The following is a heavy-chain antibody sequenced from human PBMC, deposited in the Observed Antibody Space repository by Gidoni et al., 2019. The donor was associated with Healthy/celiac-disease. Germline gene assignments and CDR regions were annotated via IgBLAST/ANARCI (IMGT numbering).Heavy chain of an antibody. CDR3: ARVTDGYNYYFDC. CDR2: SYNSGRT. D-gene: IGHD5-12*01. CDR1: GGYICSGGYY. J-gene: IGHJ4*02. Sequence: QVQLQESGTGLVKPSLTMSLNCTVSGGYICSGGYYWSWIRQHPGKGLECIGYSYNSGRTYYNPSLNSRVTTSVDTSKNQFSLKRSSVTAADTAVYYCARVTDGYNYYFDCWGQGTLVTVSS. V-gene: IGHV4-31*03.